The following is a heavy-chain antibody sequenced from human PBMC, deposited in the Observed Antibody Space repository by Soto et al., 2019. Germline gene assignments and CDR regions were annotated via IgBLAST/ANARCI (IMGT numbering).Heavy chain of an antibody. CDR1: GFTFSSYA. CDR2: ISYDGSNK. CDR3: ARDRGYSSSHTLRYYYYGMDV. V-gene: IGHV3-30-3*01. J-gene: IGHJ6*02. D-gene: IGHD6-13*01. Sequence: PGGSLRLSCAASGFTFSSYAMHWVRQAPGKGLEWVAVISYDGSNKYYAESVKGRFTISRDNSKNKLYLQMNRLRAEDTAVYYCARDRGYSSSHTLRYYYYGMDVWGQGTTVTVSS.